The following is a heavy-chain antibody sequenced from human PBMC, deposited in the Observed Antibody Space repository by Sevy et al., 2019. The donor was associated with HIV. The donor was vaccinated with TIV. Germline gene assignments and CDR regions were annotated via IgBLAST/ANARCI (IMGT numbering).Heavy chain of an antibody. CDR1: GYSISSGYY. J-gene: IGHJ4*02. CDR2: IYHSGST. Sequence: SETLSLTCGVSGYSISSGYYWGWIRQPPGKGLEWIGSIYHSGSTYSNPSLKSRVTISVDTSKNQFSLKLSSVTAADTAVYYCARWGDTYGKGYFDYWGQGTLVTVSS. CDR3: ARWGDTYGKGYFDY. D-gene: IGHD5-18*01. V-gene: IGHV4-38-2*01.